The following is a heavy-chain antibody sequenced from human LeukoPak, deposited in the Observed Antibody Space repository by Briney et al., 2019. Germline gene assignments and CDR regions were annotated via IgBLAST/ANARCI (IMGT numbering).Heavy chain of an antibody. Sequence: GESLEISCKGSGYSFTSYWISWVRQMPGKGLEWMGRIDPSDSYTKYSPSFQGHVTISTDKSISTAYLQWSSLKASDTAMYYCARQATVTTMLDYWGQGSLVTVSS. J-gene: IGHJ4*02. CDR1: GYSFTSYW. D-gene: IGHD4-17*01. CDR3: ARQATVTTMLDY. CDR2: IDPSDSYT. V-gene: IGHV5-10-1*01.